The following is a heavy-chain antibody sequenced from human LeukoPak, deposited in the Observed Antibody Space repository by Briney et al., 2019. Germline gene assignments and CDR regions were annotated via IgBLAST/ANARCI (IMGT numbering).Heavy chain of an antibody. CDR1: GFTFSSFS. J-gene: IGHJ4*02. D-gene: IGHD1-26*01. V-gene: IGHV3-21*05. Sequence: PGGSLRLSCATSGFTFSSFSVNWVRQAPGKGLEWVSYIRGGSSDIHYADSVKGRFTISRDDAKNSLYLQMNSLRAEDTAVYFCVRDHEWAFDYWGQGTLVTVSS. CDR2: IRGGSSDI. CDR3: VRDHEWAFDY.